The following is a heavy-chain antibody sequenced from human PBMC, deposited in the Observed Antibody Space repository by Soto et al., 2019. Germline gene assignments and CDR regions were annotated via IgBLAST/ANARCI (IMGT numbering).Heavy chain of an antibody. J-gene: IGHJ6*01. D-gene: IGHD6-6*01. CDR1: GGTFSNYA. CDR3: ARLVTYSRSPDYYYSCVMAV. Sequence: SVKVSCKASGGTFSNYAISWVRQAPGQGLEWMGGIIPIFGKANYAQKFQGRVTNPADRSTRAANMELSSQRSEETAVYYCARLVTYSRSPDYYYSCVMAVWGQGTMVTVSS. V-gene: IGHV1-69*06. CDR2: IIPIFGKA.